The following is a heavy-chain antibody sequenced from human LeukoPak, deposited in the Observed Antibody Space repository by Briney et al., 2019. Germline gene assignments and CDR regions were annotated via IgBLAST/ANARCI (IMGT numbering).Heavy chain of an antibody. V-gene: IGHV4-59*01. Sequence: SETLSLTCTVTGGSFSTYYWSWIRQPPGKGLEWIGHFYYSGSTNYNPSLKSRVTISVETPRNQFSLKLTSVTAADTAVYYCARGQGGNYYLNYFDYWGQGALVTVSS. CDR3: ARGQGGNYYLNYFDY. J-gene: IGHJ4*02. CDR2: FYYSGST. D-gene: IGHD1-26*01. CDR1: GGSFSTYY.